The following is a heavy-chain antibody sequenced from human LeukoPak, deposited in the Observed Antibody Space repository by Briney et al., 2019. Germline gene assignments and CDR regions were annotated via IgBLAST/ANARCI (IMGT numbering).Heavy chain of an antibody. D-gene: IGHD5-12*01. J-gene: IGHJ6*02. CDR1: AFPFSSYA. Sequence: GGSLRLSCAASAFPFSSYAMSWVRQAPGKGLEWVAVISYDGSNKYYADSVKGRFTISRDNSKNTLYLQMNSLRAEDTAVYYCAKVGYSGYDYYYYGMDVWGQGTTVTVSS. V-gene: IGHV3-30*18. CDR3: AKVGYSGYDYYYYGMDV. CDR2: ISYDGSNK.